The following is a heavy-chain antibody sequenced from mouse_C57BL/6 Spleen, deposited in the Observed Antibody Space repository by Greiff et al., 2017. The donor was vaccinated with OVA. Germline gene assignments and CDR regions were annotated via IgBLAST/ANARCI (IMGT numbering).Heavy chain of an antibody. D-gene: IGHD2-4*01. Sequence: QVQLQQSGAELMKPGASVKLSCKATGYTFTGYWIEWVKQRPGHGLEWIGEILPGSGSTNYNEKFKGKATFTADTSSNTAYMQLSSLTTEDSAIYNCARRVYYDYDEGDYFDDWGQGTTLTVSS. CDR1: GYTFTGYW. V-gene: IGHV1-9*01. CDR3: ARRVYYDYDEGDYFDD. CDR2: ILPGSGST. J-gene: IGHJ2*01.